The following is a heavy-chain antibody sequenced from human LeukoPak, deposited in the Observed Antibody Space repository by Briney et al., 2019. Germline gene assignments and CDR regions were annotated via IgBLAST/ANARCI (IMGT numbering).Heavy chain of an antibody. Sequence: ASVKVSCKASGYTFTSYGISWVRQAPGQGLEWMGCINAYNGNTNYAQMLQGRVTMTTDTSTSTAYMELRSLRSDDTAVYYCAREAPRIVVVVAATQYYGMDVWGQGTTVTVSS. D-gene: IGHD2-15*01. CDR1: GYTFTSYG. V-gene: IGHV1-18*01. CDR3: AREAPRIVVVVAATQYYGMDV. CDR2: INAYNGNT. J-gene: IGHJ6*02.